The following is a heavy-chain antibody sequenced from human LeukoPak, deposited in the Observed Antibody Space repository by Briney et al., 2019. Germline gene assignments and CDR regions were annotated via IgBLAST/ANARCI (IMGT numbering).Heavy chain of an antibody. Sequence: SETLSLTCTVSGGSISSSSYYWGWIRQPPGKGLEWIGSIYYSGSTYYNPSLKSRVTISVDTSKNQFSLKLSSVTAADTAVYYCARFAYYYDSSGYYSDNWFDPWGQGTLVTVSS. CDR2: IYYSGST. V-gene: IGHV4-39*07. D-gene: IGHD3-22*01. CDR1: GGSISSSSYY. J-gene: IGHJ5*02. CDR3: ARFAYYYDSSGYYSDNWFDP.